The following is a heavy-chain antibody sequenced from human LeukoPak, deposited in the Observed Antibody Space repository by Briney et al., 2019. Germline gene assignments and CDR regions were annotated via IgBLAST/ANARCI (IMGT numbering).Heavy chain of an antibody. CDR2: ISGSGGST. CDR1: GFTFNGSA. Sequence: GGSLRLSCAASGFTFNGSALHWVRQASGKGLEWVSAISGSGGSTYYADSVKGRFTISRDNSRNTLYLQMNSLRAEDTAVYYCAKEIYYDSTGPQYWGQGTLVTVSS. CDR3: AKEIYYDSTGPQY. J-gene: IGHJ4*02. V-gene: IGHV3-23*01. D-gene: IGHD3-22*01.